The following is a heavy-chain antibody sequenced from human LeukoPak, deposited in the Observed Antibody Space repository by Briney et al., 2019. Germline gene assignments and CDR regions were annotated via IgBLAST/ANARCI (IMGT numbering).Heavy chain of an antibody. CDR3: ARNSCSGGSCPRGLSWFDP. J-gene: IGHJ5*02. CDR1: GYTFTSYG. CDR2: ISAYNGNT. Sequence: ASVTVSCKASGYTFTSYGISWVRQAPGQGLEWMGWISAYNGNTNYAQKLQGRVTMTTDTSTSTAYMELRSLRSDDTAVYYCARNSCSGGSCPRGLSWFDPWGQGTLVTVSS. D-gene: IGHD2-15*01. V-gene: IGHV1-18*01.